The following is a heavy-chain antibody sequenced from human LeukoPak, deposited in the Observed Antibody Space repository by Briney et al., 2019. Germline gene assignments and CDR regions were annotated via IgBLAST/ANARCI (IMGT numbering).Heavy chain of an antibody. Sequence: GESLKTSCKGSGYSFPSYWIAWVRQVPGKGLEWMGIIYPRDSETRYSPSFQGQVTMSADKSINTAYLQWSSLKASDTAMYYCARRSAGWYFFDSWGQGTLVTVSS. D-gene: IGHD6-19*01. J-gene: IGHJ4*02. CDR3: ARRSAGWYFFDS. CDR1: GYSFPSYW. CDR2: IYPRDSET. V-gene: IGHV5-51*01.